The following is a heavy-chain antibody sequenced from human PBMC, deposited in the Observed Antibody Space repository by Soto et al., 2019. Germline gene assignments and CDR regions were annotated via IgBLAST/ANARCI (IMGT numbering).Heavy chain of an antibody. CDR1: GDSISGYY. CDR3: AKYRRTDAEGYTFDY. CDR2: AYHIGSTTST. Sequence: TSETLSLTCSVSGDSISGYYWSWIRQSPGKGLQWIGYAYHIGSTTSTNYNPSLSGRVTISVDMSQNQFSLQMYSATAADTAVYFCAKYRRTDAEGYTFDYWGQGALVTVSS. J-gene: IGHJ4*02. D-gene: IGHD2-15*01. V-gene: IGHV4-59*01.